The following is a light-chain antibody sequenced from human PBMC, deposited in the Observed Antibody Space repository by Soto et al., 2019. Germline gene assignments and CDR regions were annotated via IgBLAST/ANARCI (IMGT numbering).Light chain of an antibody. Sequence: ESMLTQSPGTQSLSPGERATLSCRASQSVSTRYLAWYQQKPGQAPRLLINGASIRTAGIPDRFSGSGSGTDFTLTISRLEPEDFAVYYCHQFGSSPLAFTFGQGTKLEI. CDR3: HQFGSSPLAFT. V-gene: IGKV3-20*01. CDR2: GAS. J-gene: IGKJ2*01. CDR1: QSVSTRY.